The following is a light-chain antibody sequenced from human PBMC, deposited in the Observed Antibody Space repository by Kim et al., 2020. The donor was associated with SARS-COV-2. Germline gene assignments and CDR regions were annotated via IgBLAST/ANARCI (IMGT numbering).Light chain of an antibody. J-gene: IGLJ1*01. CDR3: SSYTSSSTYV. CDR1: SSDVGSYNR. V-gene: IGLV2-18*02. CDR2: EVS. Sequence: SPGQSGTISCTGTSSDVGSYNRVSWYQQPPGTAPKLMIYEVSNRPSGVPDRFSGSKSGNTASLTISGLQAEDEADYYCSSYTSSSTYVFGTGTKVTVL.